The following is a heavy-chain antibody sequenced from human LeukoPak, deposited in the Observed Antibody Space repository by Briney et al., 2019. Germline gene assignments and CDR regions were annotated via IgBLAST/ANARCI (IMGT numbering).Heavy chain of an antibody. CDR3: AKGGSYDSSGYYSNPLYYFDY. Sequence: PGRSLRLSCAASGFTLDDYAMHWVRQAPGKGLEWVSGISWNSGSIVYADSVKGRFTISRDNAKNSLYLQMNSLRADDTALYYCAKGGSYDSSGYYSNPLYYFDYWGQGTLVTVSS. CDR2: ISWNSGSI. CDR1: GFTLDDYA. V-gene: IGHV3-9*01. D-gene: IGHD3-22*01. J-gene: IGHJ4*02.